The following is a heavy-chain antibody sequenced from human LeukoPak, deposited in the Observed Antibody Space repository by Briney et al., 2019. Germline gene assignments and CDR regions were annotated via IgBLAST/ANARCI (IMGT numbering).Heavy chain of an antibody. CDR2: INSGSTYK. J-gene: IGHJ4*02. CDR1: GFTFSSYM. D-gene: IGHD1-1*01. V-gene: IGHV3-21*01. Sequence: GGSLRLSCAASGFTFSSYMMNWVRQAPGKGLEWVSSINSGSTYKYFTESVKGRFTVSRDNAKNSLFLQMNSLRAEDTAIYYCARSVTTLTYEGYWGQGTLVTVSS. CDR3: ARSVTTLTYEGY.